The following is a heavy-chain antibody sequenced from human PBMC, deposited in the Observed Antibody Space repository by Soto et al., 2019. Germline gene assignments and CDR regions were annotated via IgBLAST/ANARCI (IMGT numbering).Heavy chain of an antibody. CDR1: GFTFSSYS. J-gene: IGHJ5*02. Sequence: PGGSLRLSCAASGFTFSSYSMNWVRQAPGKGLEWVSYISSSSSTIYYADSVKGRFTISRDNAKNSLYLQMNSLRAEDTAVYYCARGLYCTNGVCYNGWFDPWGQGTLVTVSS. V-gene: IGHV3-48*01. CDR3: ARGLYCTNGVCYNGWFDP. CDR2: ISSSSSTI. D-gene: IGHD2-8*01.